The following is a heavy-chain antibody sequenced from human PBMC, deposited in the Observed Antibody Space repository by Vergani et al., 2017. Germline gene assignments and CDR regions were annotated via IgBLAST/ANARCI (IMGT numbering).Heavy chain of an antibody. CDR1: GGSFSGYY. J-gene: IGHJ4*02. Sequence: QVQLQQWGAGLLKPSETLSLTCAVYGGSFSGYYWSWIRQPPGKGLDLIGRIYTSGSTNYNPSLKSRVTMSVDTSKNQFSLKLSSVTSADTAVYYFVRGNLTGTQIFDYWGQGTLVTVSS. CDR2: IYTSGST. CDR3: VRGNLTGTQIFDY. D-gene: IGHD1-20*01. V-gene: IGHV4-59*10.